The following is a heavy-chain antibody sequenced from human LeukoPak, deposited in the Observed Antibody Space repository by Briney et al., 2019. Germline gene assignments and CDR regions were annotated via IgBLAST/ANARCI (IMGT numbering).Heavy chain of an antibody. J-gene: IGHJ4*02. V-gene: IGHV3-7*01. D-gene: IGHD3-10*01. CDR1: GFTLSSCW. Sequence: GGSLRLSCAASGFTLSSCWMTWVRQSPGKGLEWVALIKPDGSDKYYVDSVKGRFTISRDNAKNSLYLQMSSLRAEDTAVYYCARGGHRQKEFWGQGTLVTVSS. CDR3: ARGGHRQKEF. CDR2: IKPDGSDK.